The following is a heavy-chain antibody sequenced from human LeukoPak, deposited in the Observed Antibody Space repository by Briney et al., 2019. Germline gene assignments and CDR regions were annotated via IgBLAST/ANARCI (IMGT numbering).Heavy chain of an antibody. CDR1: GYTFTSYG. CDR3: ARDRRPRLERGDY. J-gene: IGHJ4*02. D-gene: IGHD1-1*01. V-gene: IGHV1-2*02. Sequence: EASVKVSCKASGYTFTSYGISWVRQAPGQGLEWMGWINPNSGGTNYAQKFQGRVTMTRDTSISTAYMELSRLRSDDTAVYYCARDRRPRLERGDYWGQGTLVTVSS. CDR2: INPNSGGT.